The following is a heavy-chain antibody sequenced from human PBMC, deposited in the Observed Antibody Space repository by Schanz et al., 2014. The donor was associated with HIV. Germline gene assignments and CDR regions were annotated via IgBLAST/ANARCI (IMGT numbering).Heavy chain of an antibody. CDR1: GFTFSGSG. Sequence: QVHLVESGGGVVQPGKSLRLSCSASGFTFSGSGMYWVRQTPGKGLEWVSVISYDGSNKYYADSVKGRFTISRDNSKNTLYLQMNSLRAEDTAVYYCARGGLQWHPEWFDYWGQGTLVTVSS. CDR2: ISYDGSNK. V-gene: IGHV3-30*03. CDR3: ARGGLQWHPEWFDY. D-gene: IGHD4-4*01. J-gene: IGHJ4*02.